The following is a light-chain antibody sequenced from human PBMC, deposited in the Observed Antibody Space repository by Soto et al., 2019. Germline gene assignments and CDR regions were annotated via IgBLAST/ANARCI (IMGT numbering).Light chain of an antibody. CDR3: NSYTSKSTGV. CDR2: EVS. Sequence: QSALTQPDSVSGSPGQSITISCTGTSSDLGGYNYVSWYQQHPGKAPKLIIYEVSNRPSGVSNRFSGSKSGNTASLTISGLQAEDEADYYCNSYTSKSTGVFGTGTKLTVL. V-gene: IGLV2-14*01. CDR1: SSDLGGYNY. J-gene: IGLJ1*01.